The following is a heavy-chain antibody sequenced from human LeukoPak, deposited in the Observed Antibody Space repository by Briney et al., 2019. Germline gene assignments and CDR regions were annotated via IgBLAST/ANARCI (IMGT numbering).Heavy chain of an antibody. CDR2: ISGSGGST. V-gene: IGHV3-23*01. Sequence: GGSLRLSCAASGLTFSSYAMSWVRQAPGKGLEWVSAISGSGGSTYYADSVKGRFTISRDNSKNTLYLQMNSLRAEDTAVYYCAKNRDGYNLFDYWGQGTLVTVSS. CDR3: AKNRDGYNLFDY. CDR1: GLTFSSYA. J-gene: IGHJ4*02. D-gene: IGHD5-24*01.